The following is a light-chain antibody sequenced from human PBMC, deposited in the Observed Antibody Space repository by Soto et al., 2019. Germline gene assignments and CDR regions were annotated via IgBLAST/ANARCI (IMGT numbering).Light chain of an antibody. V-gene: IGKV3-11*01. CDR3: QQRSNWPT. CDR1: LSLSTY. J-gene: IGKJ4*01. Sequence: DIVLTQSPATLSLSPGERATLSCRASLSLSTYLAWYQQKPGQAPRLLIYDASNRATGIPARFSGSGSGTDFTLTISSLEPEDFAVYYCQQRSNWPTFGGGTKVDIK. CDR2: DAS.